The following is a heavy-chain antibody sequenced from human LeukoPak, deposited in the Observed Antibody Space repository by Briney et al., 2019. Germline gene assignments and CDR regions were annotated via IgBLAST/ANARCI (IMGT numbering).Heavy chain of an antibody. J-gene: IGHJ3*01. CDR2: IKPDGSHV. CDR1: GFTFADYA. Sequence: PGGSLRLSCAASGFTFADYAMHWVRQAPGKGLEWVADIKPDGSHVSYVDSVKGRFSISRDNAQNSLYLQVSSLRAEDTAIYYCAREGRLLGAFDVWGQGTMVTVSS. V-gene: IGHV3-7*01. CDR3: AREGRLLGAFDV.